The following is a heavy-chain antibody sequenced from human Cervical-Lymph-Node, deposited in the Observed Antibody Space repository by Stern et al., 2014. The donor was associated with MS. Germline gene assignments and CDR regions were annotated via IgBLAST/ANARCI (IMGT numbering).Heavy chain of an antibody. D-gene: IGHD3-22*01. CDR3: ARGGLYERGGYYDSLDF. Sequence: VQLVDSGAEVKKPGASVKVSCKASGYTFRNHDINWVRQAPGQGLEWMGWMNPDGVTTGYGQRFQGRVTMTRDLSTDTAYMELSRLTSEDTAIYYCARGGLYERGGYYDSLDFWGHGTMVTVSS. V-gene: IGHV1-8*01. CDR1: GYTFRNHD. J-gene: IGHJ3*01. CDR2: MNPDGVTT.